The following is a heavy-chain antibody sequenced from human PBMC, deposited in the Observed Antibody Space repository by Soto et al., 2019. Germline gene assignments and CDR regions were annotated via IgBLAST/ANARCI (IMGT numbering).Heavy chain of an antibody. J-gene: IGHJ4*02. V-gene: IGHV3-30*18. CDR1: GFTFSSYG. CDR3: AKDVGEGGGVVVPAAIAHPDGHYFDY. Sequence: GGSLRLSCAASGFTFSSYGMHWVRQAPGKGLEWVAVISYDGSNKYYAESVKGRFTISRDNSKNTLYLQMNSLRAEDTAVYYCAKDVGEGGGVVVPAAIAHPDGHYFDYWGQGTLVTVSS. CDR2: ISYDGSNK. D-gene: IGHD2-2*01.